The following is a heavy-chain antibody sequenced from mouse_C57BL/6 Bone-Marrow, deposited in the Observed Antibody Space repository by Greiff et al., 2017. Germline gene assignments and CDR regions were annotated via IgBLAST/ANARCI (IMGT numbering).Heavy chain of an antibody. V-gene: IGHV1-18*01. CDR2: INPNNGGT. D-gene: IGHD1-1*01. CDR1: GYTFTDYN. J-gene: IGHJ1*03. Sequence: EVKLMESGPELVKPGASVKIPCKASGYTFTDYNMDWVKQSHGKSLEWIGDINPNNGGTIYNQKFKGKATLTVDKSSSTAYMELRSLTSEDTAVYYCARHYYGSHWYFDVWGTGTTVTVSS. CDR3: ARHYYGSHWYFDV.